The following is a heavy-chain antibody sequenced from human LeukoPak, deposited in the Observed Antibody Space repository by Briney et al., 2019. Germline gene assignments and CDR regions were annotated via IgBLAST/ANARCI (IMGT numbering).Heavy chain of an antibody. CDR3: ARAPPSSGYAYHLDI. CDR1: EFTFSSYW. Sequence: PGGSLRLSCAASEFTFSSYWMHWVRQAPGKGLVWVSRIYSDGSITTYTESVKGRFTVSRDNAKNILYLQMNSLRVDDTAVYYCARAPPSSGYAYHLDIWGQGTMVTVSS. D-gene: IGHD5-18*01. V-gene: IGHV3-74*03. J-gene: IGHJ3*02. CDR2: IYSDGSIT.